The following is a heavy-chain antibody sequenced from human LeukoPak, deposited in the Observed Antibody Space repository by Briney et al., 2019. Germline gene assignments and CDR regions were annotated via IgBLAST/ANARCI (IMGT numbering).Heavy chain of an antibody. J-gene: IGHJ4*02. Sequence: GASVKVSCKASGYTFTSYYMHWVRQAPGQGLEWMGIINPSGGSTSYAQKFQGRVTMTRATSTSTVYMELSSLRSEDTAVYYCARALSLLLWFGEFGYWGQGTLVTVSS. CDR2: INPSGGST. D-gene: IGHD3-10*01. V-gene: IGHV1-46*01. CDR3: ARALSLLLWFGEFGY. CDR1: GYTFTSYY.